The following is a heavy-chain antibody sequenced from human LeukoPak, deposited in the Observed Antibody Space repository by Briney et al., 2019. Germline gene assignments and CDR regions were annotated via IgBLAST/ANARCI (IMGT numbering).Heavy chain of an antibody. D-gene: IGHD3-22*01. CDR2: INPNSGGT. CDR3: ARDPSPYYYDSSGYYFDY. Sequence: ASVKVSCKASGYNFTGYYMHWVRQAPGQGLEWMGWINPNSGGTNYAQKFQGRVTMTRDTSISTAYMELSRLRSDDTAVYYCARDPSPYYYDSSGYYFDYWGQGTLVTVSS. V-gene: IGHV1-2*02. CDR1: GYNFTGYY. J-gene: IGHJ4*02.